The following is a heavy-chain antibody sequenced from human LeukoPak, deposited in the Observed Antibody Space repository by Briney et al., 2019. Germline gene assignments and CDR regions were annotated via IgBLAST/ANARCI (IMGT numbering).Heavy chain of an antibody. V-gene: IGHV1-69*06. CDR2: IIPIFGTA. D-gene: IGHD2-21*02. CDR1: GGTFSSYA. Sequence: GASVKVSCKASGGTFSSYAISWVRQAPGQGLEWMGGIIPIFGTANYAQKFQGRVTITADKSTSTAYMELSSLRSEDTAVYYCARGGVVTAMTDYYYYYMDVWGKGTTVTVSS. J-gene: IGHJ6*03. CDR3: ARGGVVTAMTDYYYYYMDV.